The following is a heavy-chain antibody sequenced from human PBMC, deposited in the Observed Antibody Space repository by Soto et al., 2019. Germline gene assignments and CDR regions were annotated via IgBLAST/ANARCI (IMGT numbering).Heavy chain of an antibody. Sequence: GGSLRLSCAASGFTFSSYGMHWVRQAPGKGLEWVAVTWYDGSNKYYADSVKGRFTISRDNSKNTLYLQMNSLRAEDTAVYYCARGDSSGDNDYWGQGTLVTVSS. CDR1: GFTFSSYG. CDR3: ARGDSSGDNDY. V-gene: IGHV3-33*01. D-gene: IGHD3-22*01. CDR2: TWYDGSNK. J-gene: IGHJ4*02.